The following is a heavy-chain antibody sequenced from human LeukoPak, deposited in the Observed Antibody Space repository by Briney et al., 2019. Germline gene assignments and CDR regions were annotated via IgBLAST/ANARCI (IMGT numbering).Heavy chain of an antibody. CDR2: IYYSGNS. V-gene: IGHV4-39*07. CDR1: GGSIRSNYY. Sequence: SETLSLTCTVSGGSIRSNYYWGWIRQPPGKGLEWIGSIYYSGNSYYSPSLKSRVTMSIDTSKNQFSLKVNSVTAADTAVYYCASLLGYCSGNRCPSSANYYYYMDVWGKGTTVTVSS. J-gene: IGHJ6*03. CDR3: ASLLGYCSGNRCPSSANYYYYMDV. D-gene: IGHD2-15*01.